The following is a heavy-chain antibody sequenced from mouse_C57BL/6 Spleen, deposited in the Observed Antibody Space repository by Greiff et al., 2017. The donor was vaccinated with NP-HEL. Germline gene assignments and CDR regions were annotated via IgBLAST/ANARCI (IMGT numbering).Heavy chain of an antibody. CDR1: GFTFSDYG. V-gene: IGHV5-17*01. D-gene: IGHD1-1*01. Sequence: EVMLVESGGGLVKPGGSLKLSCAASGFTFSDYGMHWVRQAPEKGLEWVAYISSGSSTIYYADTVKGRFTISRDNAKNTLFLQMTSLRSEDTAMYYCARTATVVASWFAYWGQGTLVTVSA. CDR3: ARTATVVASWFAY. CDR2: ISSGSSTI. J-gene: IGHJ3*01.